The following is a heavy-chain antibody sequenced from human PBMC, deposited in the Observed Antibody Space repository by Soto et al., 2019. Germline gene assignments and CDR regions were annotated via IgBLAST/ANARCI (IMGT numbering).Heavy chain of an antibody. J-gene: IGHJ6*02. CDR2: IWYDGSNK. V-gene: IGHV3-33*01. CDR1: GFTFSSYG. D-gene: IGHD2-15*01. CDR3: ARDRSGGAIYGMDV. Sequence: ESGGGVVQPGRSLRLSCAASGFTFSSYGMHWVRQAPGKGLEWVAVIWYDGSNKYYADSVKGRFTISRDNSKNTLYLQMNSLRAEDTAVYYCARDRSGGAIYGMDVWGQGTTVTVSS.